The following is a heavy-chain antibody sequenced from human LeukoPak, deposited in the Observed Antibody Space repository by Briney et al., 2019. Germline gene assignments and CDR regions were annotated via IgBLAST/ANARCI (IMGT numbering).Heavy chain of an antibody. CDR1: GASISTFIW. D-gene: IGHD6-19*01. Sequence: SGTLSLTCAVSGASISTFIWWNWVRQPPGKGLEWIGEVYHKGSTNYNPSLRSRVTISVDKSKNQFSLKLSSVTAADTAVYYCARGGSGWSPDAFDIWGQGTMVTVSS. CDR3: ARGGSGWSPDAFDI. V-gene: IGHV4-4*02. CDR2: VYHKGST. J-gene: IGHJ3*02.